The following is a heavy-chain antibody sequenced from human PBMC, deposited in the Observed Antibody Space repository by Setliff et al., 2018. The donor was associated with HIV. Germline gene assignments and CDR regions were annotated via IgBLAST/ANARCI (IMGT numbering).Heavy chain of an antibody. D-gene: IGHD5-12*01. CDR2: IDHRGRP. J-gene: IGHJ4*02. CDR3: ASDISPDDGYNRLHYFDY. V-gene: IGHV4-34*01. CDR1: GGSFSDYY. Sequence: SETLSLTCGIYGGSFSDYYWSWIRQPPGKGLEWIGEIDHRGRPKYNPSLNSRVTMSVDKSRNQFSLKLSSVTAADTAVYYCASDISPDDGYNRLHYFDYWGQGTLVTVSS.